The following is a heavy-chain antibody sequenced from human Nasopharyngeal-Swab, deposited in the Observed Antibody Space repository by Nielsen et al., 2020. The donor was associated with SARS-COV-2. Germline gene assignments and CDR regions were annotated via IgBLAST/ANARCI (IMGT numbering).Heavy chain of an antibody. J-gene: IGHJ4*02. CDR3: DRGQEYSSSSIFDY. CDR1: GGSISSGDYY. Sequence: SETLSLTCTVSGGSISSGDYYWSWIRQPPGKGLEWIGYIYYSGSTYYNPSLKSRVTISVDTSKNQFSLKLSSVTAADTAVYYCDRGQEYSSSSIFDYWGQGTLVTVSS. D-gene: IGHD6-6*01. CDR2: IYYSGST. V-gene: IGHV4-30-4*01.